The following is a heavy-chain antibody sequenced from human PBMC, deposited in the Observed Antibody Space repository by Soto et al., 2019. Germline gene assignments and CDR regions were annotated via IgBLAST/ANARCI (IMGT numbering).Heavy chain of an antibody. V-gene: IGHV3-49*04. CDR2: VRSKTSSGTT. J-gene: IGHJ4*02. CDR1: RSTFGDYA. D-gene: IGHD1-26*01. CDR3: TRYSGTYHDY. Sequence: GRSLTLSCTVARSTFGDYAMNWVRQAQGKGLEWVGFVRSKTSSGTTEYDATVKGRFTISRDDSNSIVYLQMNSLKTEDTAVYYCTRYSGTYHDYWGQGTLVTVSS.